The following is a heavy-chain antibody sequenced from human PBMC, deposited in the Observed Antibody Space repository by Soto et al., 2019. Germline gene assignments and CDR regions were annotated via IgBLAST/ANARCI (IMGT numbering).Heavy chain of an antibody. D-gene: IGHD3-10*01. Sequence: GGSLRLSCAASGFTFSSYAMNWVRQAPGKGLEWASVISGSGGSTYYADSVKGRFTISRDNSKNTLYLQMNSLRAEDTAVYYCAKDPSGSGSLDYWGQGTLVTVSS. J-gene: IGHJ4*02. CDR1: GFTFSSYA. CDR2: ISGSGGST. CDR3: AKDPSGSGSLDY. V-gene: IGHV3-23*01.